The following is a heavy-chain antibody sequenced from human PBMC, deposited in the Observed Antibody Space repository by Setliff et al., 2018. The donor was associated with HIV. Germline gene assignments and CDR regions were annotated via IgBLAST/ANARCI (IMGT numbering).Heavy chain of an antibody. J-gene: IGHJ5*02. V-gene: IGHV4-39*07. CDR1: GGSISRGSYS. D-gene: IGHD3-10*01. Sequence: SETLSLTCTVSGGSISRGSYSWGWIRQPPGKGLEWIGSITYTGITNYNPSLKSRVTISVDTSKNQFSPKVNSVTAADTAVYYCASEGFGVDHWGQGTLVTVSS. CDR3: ASEGFGVDH. CDR2: ITYTGIT.